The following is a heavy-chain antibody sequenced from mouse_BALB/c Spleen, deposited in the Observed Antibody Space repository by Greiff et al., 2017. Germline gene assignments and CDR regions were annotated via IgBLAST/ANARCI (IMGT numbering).Heavy chain of an antibody. Sequence: EVQRVESGGGLVKPGGSLKLSCAASGFTFSSYAMSWFRQSPEKRLEWVAEISSGGSYTYYPDTVTGRFTISRDNAKNTLYLEMSSLRSEDTAMYYCARVYYCAMDYWGQGTSVTVSS. CDR2: ISSGGSYT. CDR3: ARVYYCAMDY. V-gene: IGHV5-9-4*01. CDR1: GFTFSSYA. J-gene: IGHJ4*01.